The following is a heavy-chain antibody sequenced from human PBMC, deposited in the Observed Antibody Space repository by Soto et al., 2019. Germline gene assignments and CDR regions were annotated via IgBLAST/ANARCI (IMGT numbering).Heavy chain of an antibody. Sequence: VQLVESGGGSVQPGGSLRLSCEASGFSFSSYSMNWVRQAPGKGLEWVSFISGRGTTTFYADSVKARFTVSRDNAKNSLYLEVNSLRDEDTALYYCARLGYCSSATCKYYFYYYGMDVWGQGTTVTVSS. J-gene: IGHJ6*02. CDR1: GFSFSSYS. V-gene: IGHV3-48*02. D-gene: IGHD2-2*01. CDR2: ISGRGTTT. CDR3: ARLGYCSSATCKYYFYYYGMDV.